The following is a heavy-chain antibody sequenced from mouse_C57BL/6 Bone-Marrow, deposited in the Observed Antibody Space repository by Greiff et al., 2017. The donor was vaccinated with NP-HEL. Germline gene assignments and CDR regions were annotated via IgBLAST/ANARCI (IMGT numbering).Heavy chain of an antibody. V-gene: IGHV2-6-1*01. J-gene: IGHJ3*01. D-gene: IGHD1-1*01. Sequence: QVQLKESGPGLVAPSQSLSITCTVSGFSLTSYGVHWVRQPPGKGLEWLVVIWSDGSTTYNSAPKSRLSISKDNYKSQVFLKMNSLQTDDTAMYYCARQHYGSLAWFAYWGQGTLVTVSA. CDR3: ARQHYGSLAWFAY. CDR2: IWSDGST. CDR1: GFSLTSYG.